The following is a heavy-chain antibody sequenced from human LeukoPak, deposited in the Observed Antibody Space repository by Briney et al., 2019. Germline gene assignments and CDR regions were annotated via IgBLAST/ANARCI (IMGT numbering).Heavy chain of an antibody. CDR2: IYTSRSP. D-gene: IGHD6-19*01. CDR1: GGSISSYY. Sequence: SETLSLTCTVSGGSISSYYWNWIRRPAGKGLEWIGRIYTSRSPTYNPSLKSRVTISVDKPKKQFSLKLNSVTAADTAVYYCASSSSGWYEDYWGQGTLVTVSS. J-gene: IGHJ4*02. V-gene: IGHV4-4*07. CDR3: ASSSSGWYEDY.